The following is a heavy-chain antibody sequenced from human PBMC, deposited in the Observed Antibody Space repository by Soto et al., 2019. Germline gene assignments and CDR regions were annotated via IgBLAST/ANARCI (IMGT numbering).Heavy chain of an antibody. CDR2: INHSGST. Sequence: SETLSLTCTVYGGSFSGYYWSWIRPPPGKGLEWIGEINHSGSTNYNPSLKSRVTISVDTSKDQFSLKLSSVTAADTAVYYCARLEPRYVRGPPYYYMDVWGKGTTVTVSS. J-gene: IGHJ6*03. D-gene: IGHD3-16*01. CDR1: GGSFSGYY. V-gene: IGHV4-34*01. CDR3: ARLEPRYVRGPPYYYMDV.